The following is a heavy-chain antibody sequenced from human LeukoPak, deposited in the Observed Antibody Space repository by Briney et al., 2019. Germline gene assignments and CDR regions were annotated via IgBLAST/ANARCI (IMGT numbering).Heavy chain of an antibody. D-gene: IGHD3-22*01. V-gene: IGHV3-23*01. CDR1: GFTFSSYA. CDR2: ISPSGDRT. J-gene: IGHJ4*02. CDR3: AIMHGYYDGSGFWVQ. Sequence: GGSLRLSCAASGFTFSSYAMSWVRQAPGKGLAWVSFISPSGDRTSNADSVEGRFTISRDNTRNTLYLQMNSLRDEDTGVYYCAIMHGYYDGSGFWVQWGQGTLVTVSS.